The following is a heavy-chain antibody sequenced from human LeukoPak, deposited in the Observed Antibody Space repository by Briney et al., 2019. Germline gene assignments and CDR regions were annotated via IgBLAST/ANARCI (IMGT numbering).Heavy chain of an antibody. J-gene: IGHJ4*02. CDR1: GFTFSSYW. CDR2: INSDGSST. Sequence: GGSLRLSCAASGFTFSSYWMHWVRQAPGKGLVWVSRINSDGSSTSYADSVKGRFTISRDNAKNTLYLQMNSLRAEDTAVYYCARDGSDYYDSSGSQGPDYWGQGTLVTVSS. D-gene: IGHD3-22*01. V-gene: IGHV3-74*01. CDR3: ARDGSDYYDSSGSQGPDY.